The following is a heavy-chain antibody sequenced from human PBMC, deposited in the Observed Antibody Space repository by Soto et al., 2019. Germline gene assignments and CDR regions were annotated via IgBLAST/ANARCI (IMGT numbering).Heavy chain of an antibody. D-gene: IGHD5-18*01. V-gene: IGHV1-2*02. CDR2: INPNSGGT. J-gene: IGHJ5*02. CDR1: GYTFTGYY. CDR3: ARGGYSYGYIRNWFDP. Sequence: QVQLVQSGAEVKKPGASVKVSCKASGYTFTGYYMHWVRQAPGQGLEWMGWINPNSGGTNYAQKFQGRVTMTRDTSISTAYMELSKLRSDHTAVYYCARGGYSYGYIRNWFDPWGQGTLVTVSS.